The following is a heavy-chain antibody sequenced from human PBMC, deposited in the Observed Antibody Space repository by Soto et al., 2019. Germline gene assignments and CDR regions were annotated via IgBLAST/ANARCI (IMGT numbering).Heavy chain of an antibody. CDR2: ITPNSGGT. CDR1: GYTFTGYY. CDR3: ARAEAPIAARPLDY. D-gene: IGHD6-6*01. Sequence: QVQLVQSGAEVKKPGASVKVSCKASGYTFTGYYMHWVRQAPGQGLEWMGWITPNSGGTNYAQKFQGGVTMTRDTSISTAYMELSRLRSDDTAVYYCARAEAPIAARPLDYWGQGPLVTVSS. J-gene: IGHJ4*02. V-gene: IGHV1-2*02.